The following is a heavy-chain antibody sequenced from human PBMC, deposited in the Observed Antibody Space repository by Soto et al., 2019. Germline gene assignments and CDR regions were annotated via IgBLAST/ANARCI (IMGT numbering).Heavy chain of an antibody. V-gene: IGHV3-30-3*01. CDR2: ISYDGSNK. Sequence: GGSLRLSCAASGFTFSSYAMHWVRQAPGKGLEWVAVISYDGSNKYYADSVKGRFTISRDNSKNTLYLQMNSLRAEDTAVYYCARDERPAEYGGKDPYFDYWGQGTLVTVSS. CDR1: GFTFSSYA. CDR3: ARDERPAEYGGKDPYFDY. J-gene: IGHJ4*02. D-gene: IGHD2-15*01.